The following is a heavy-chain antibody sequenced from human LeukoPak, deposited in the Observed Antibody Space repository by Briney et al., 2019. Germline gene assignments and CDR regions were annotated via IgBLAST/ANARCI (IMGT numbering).Heavy chain of an antibody. Sequence: SETLSLTCAVYGGSFSGYYWSWIRQLPGKGLEWIGEINHSGSTNYNPSLKSRVTISVDTSKNQFSLKLSSVTAADTAVYYCARDRLYYYGMDVWGQGTTVTVSS. D-gene: IGHD3-16*01. V-gene: IGHV4-34*01. CDR2: INHSGST. CDR1: GGSFSGYY. CDR3: ARDRLYYYGMDV. J-gene: IGHJ6*02.